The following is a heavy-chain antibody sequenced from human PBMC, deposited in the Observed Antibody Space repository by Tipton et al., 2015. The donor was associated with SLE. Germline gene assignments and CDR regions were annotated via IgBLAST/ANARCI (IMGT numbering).Heavy chain of an antibody. Sequence: QLVQSGAEVKKPGASVKVSCKASGYTFTSYGISWVRQAPGQGLEWMGWISAYNGNTNYAQKLQGRVTMTTDTFTSTAYMELRSLRSEDTAVYYCARDRGRYYWYFDLWGRGTLVTVSS. D-gene: IGHD1-26*01. CDR2: ISAYNGNT. CDR3: ARDRGRYYWYFDL. J-gene: IGHJ2*01. V-gene: IGHV1-18*04. CDR1: GYTFTSYG.